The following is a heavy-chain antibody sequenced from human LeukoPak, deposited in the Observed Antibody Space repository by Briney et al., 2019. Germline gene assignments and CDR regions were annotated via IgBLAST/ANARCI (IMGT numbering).Heavy chain of an antibody. CDR3: ARGGSDTAMAHDY. J-gene: IGHJ4*02. Sequence: GGSLRLSCAASGFTFSSYAMSWARQAPGKGLEWVSRINRGGSRTDYADSVKGRFTISRDDAKNTLYLQLNSLRAEDTAVYFCARGGSDTAMAHDYWGQGTLVTVSS. CDR1: GFTFSSYA. CDR2: INRGGSRT. V-gene: IGHV3-74*01. D-gene: IGHD5-18*01.